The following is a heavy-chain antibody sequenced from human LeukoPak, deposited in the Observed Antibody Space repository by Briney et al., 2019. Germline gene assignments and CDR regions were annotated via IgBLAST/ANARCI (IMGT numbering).Heavy chain of an antibody. CDR3: ARRNSRGDPNLDY. Sequence: GGSLRLSCAASGFTFSSYAMHWVRQAPGKGLEWVAVISYDGSNKYYADSVKGRFTISRDNAKNSLYLQMNSLRAEDTAVYYCARRNSRGDPNLDYWGQGTLVTVSS. D-gene: IGHD2-21*02. J-gene: IGHJ4*02. CDR1: GFTFSSYA. CDR2: ISYDGSNK. V-gene: IGHV3-30-3*01.